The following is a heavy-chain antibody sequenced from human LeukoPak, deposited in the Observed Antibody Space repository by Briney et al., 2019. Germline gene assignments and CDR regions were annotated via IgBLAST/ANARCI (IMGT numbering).Heavy chain of an antibody. CDR2: IYHGGNT. CDR3: ARAGRFYDSSGYYWYFDY. Sequence: SGTLSLTCAVSGASLSSNYWWSLVRPPPGKGLEWIGEIYHGGNTNYNSSLKSRLTMSVDKLKHQFSLKLNSVTAADTAVYYCARAGRFYDSSGYYWYFDYWGQGTLATVSS. CDR1: GASLSSNYW. V-gene: IGHV4-4*02. D-gene: IGHD3-22*01. J-gene: IGHJ4*02.